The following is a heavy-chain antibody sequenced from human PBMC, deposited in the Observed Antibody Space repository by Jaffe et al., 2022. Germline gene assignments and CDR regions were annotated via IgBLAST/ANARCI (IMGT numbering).Heavy chain of an antibody. CDR2: ISGSGSST. V-gene: IGHV3-23*01. D-gene: IGHD6-19*01. CDR1: GFTFSSYA. J-gene: IGHJ4*02. CDR3: AKGRGWYGRTCDFFDY. Sequence: EVQLLESGGGLVQPGGSLRLSCVASGFTFSSYAMSWVRQAPGKGLEWVSVISGSGSSTYYADSVKGRFTISRDNSKNTVYVQMNSLRAEDTAVYYCAKGRGWYGRTCDFFDYWGQGTRVTVSS.